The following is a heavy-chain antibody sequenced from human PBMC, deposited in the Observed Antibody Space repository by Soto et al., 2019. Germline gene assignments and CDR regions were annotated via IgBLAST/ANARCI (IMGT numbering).Heavy chain of an antibody. CDR1: GFTFSSYL. CDR3: AREQWGLYYYGMDV. V-gene: IGHV3-74*01. D-gene: IGHD1-26*01. Sequence: AGGSLRLSCAASGFTFSSYLMHWVRQSPGKGLVWVSRINSDGSSTSYADSVKGRFTISRDNAKNTLYLQMNSLRAEDTAVYYCAREQWGLYYYGMDVWGQGTTVTVSS. J-gene: IGHJ6*02. CDR2: INSDGSST.